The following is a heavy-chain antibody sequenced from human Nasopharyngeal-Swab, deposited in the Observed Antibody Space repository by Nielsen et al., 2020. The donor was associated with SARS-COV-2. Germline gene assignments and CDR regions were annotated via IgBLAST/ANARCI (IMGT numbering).Heavy chain of an antibody. V-gene: IGHV3-30*18. CDR3: AKQIVVPAAPYFDY. J-gene: IGHJ4*02. D-gene: IGHD2-2*01. CDR2: ISYDGSNK. Sequence: LSLTCAVSGFTFSSYGMHWVRQAPGKGLEWVAVISYDGSNKYYADSVKGRFTISRDNSKNTLYLQMNSLRAEDTAVYYCAKQIVVPAAPYFDYWGQGTLVTVSS. CDR1: GFTFSSYG.